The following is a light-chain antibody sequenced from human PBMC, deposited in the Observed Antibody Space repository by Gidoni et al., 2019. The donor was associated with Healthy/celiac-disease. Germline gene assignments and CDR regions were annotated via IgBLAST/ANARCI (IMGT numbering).Light chain of an antibody. CDR2: DVS. J-gene: IGLJ1*01. CDR3: CSYAGSYPSWV. Sequence: QSALTQPRSVSGSPGQSVTISCTGTSSEVGGYNYVSWYQQHPGKAPKLMIYDVSKRPSGVPDRFSGSKSGNTASLTISGLQAEDEADYYCCSYAGSYPSWVFGTGTKVTVL. V-gene: IGLV2-11*01. CDR1: SSEVGGYNY.